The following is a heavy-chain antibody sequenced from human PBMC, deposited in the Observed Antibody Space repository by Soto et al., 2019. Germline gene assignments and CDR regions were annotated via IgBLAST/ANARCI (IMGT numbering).Heavy chain of an antibody. CDR1: GFTFSSYG. Sequence: QVQLVESGGGVVQPERSLRLSCAASGFTFSSYGMHWVRQAPGKGLEWVAVIWYDGSNKYYADSVKGRFTISKDNSKNTLYLQMNSMRAEDTAVYYCAREKNAFDIWGQGTMVTVSS. CDR2: IWYDGSNK. CDR3: AREKNAFDI. J-gene: IGHJ3*02. V-gene: IGHV3-33*01.